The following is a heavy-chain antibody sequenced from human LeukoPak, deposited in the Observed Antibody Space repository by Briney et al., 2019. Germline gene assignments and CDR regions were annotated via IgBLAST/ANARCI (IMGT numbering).Heavy chain of an antibody. CDR2: IYYSGST. V-gene: IGHV4-59*01. J-gene: IGHJ4*02. D-gene: IGHD6-25*01. CDR3: AREWSSGWAEFDY. CDR1: GGSISSYY. Sequence: KPSETLSLTCTVSGGSISSYYWNWIRQPPGKGLEWIGYIYYSGSTNYNPSLKGRVTISVDTSKNQFSLSLTSVTAADTAVYYCAREWSSGWAEFDYWGQGTLVTVSS.